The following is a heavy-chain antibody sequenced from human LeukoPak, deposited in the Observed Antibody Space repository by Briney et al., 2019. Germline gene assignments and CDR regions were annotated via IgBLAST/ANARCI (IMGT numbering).Heavy chain of an antibody. V-gene: IGHV3-23*01. D-gene: IGHD6-19*01. CDR1: GFTLSSYA. J-gene: IGHJ4*02. CDR3: ARDWDLEVAVAGTGRGSFDY. CDR2: ISASGGNT. Sequence: PGGSLRLSCAASGFTLSSYAMSWVRQAPGKGLEWVSDISASGGNTYNADSVKGRFTISRDNSKNTLYLQMNSLRAEDTAVYYCARDWDLEVAVAGTGRGSFDYWGQGTLVTVSS.